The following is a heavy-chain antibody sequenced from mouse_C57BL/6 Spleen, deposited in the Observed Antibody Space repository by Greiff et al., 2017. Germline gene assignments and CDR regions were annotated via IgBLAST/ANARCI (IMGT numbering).Heavy chain of an antibody. CDR1: GYAFSSYW. CDR2: IYPGDGDT. V-gene: IGHV1-80*01. CDR3: ARWDYGNWYFDV. Sequence: VQLQESGAELVKPGASVKISCKASGYAFSSYWMNWVKQRPGKGLEWIGQIYPGDGDTNYNRKFKGKATLTADKSSSTAYMQRSSLTSEDSAVYFCARWDYGNWYFDVWGTGTTVTVSS. J-gene: IGHJ1*03. D-gene: IGHD2-4*01.